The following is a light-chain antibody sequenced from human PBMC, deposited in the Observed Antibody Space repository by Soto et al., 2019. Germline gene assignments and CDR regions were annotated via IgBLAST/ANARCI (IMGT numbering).Light chain of an antibody. CDR3: GAWDDSMNGYV. CDR1: SSNIGSNI. Sequence: QSVLTQPPSASGTPGQRVTISCSGRSSNIGSNIVNWYQQHPGMAPKLLIYTKNQRPSGVPDRFSGAKSGTSASLAISGLRSEDEDDYYCGAWDDSMNGYVFGTGTKLTVL. V-gene: IGLV1-44*01. J-gene: IGLJ1*01. CDR2: TKN.